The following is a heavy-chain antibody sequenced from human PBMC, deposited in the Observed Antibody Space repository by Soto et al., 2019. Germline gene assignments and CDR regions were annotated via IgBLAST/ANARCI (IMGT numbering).Heavy chain of an antibody. V-gene: IGHV3-49*04. J-gene: IGHJ5*02. CDR3: TRVYYDFWSGYSRTNWFDP. D-gene: IGHD3-3*01. CDR2: TRSKAYGGTT. CDR1: GFTFGDYA. Sequence: GSLRLSCTASGFTFGDYAMSWVRQAPGKGLEWVGFTRSKAYGGTTEYAASVKGRFTISRDDSKSIAYLQMNSLKTEDTAVYYCTRVYYDFWSGYSRTNWFDPWGQGTLVTVS.